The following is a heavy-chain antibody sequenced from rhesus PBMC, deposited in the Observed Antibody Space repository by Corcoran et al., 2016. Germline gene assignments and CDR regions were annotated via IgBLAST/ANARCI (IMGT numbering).Heavy chain of an antibody. CDR1: GGSLKNNH. J-gene: IGHJ4*01. V-gene: IGHV4-173*01. CDR2: ISATDGST. CDR3: ARGLFYFDY. Sequence: QVQLQESGPGLVKPSETLSLTCAVSGGSLKNNHCTWIRQPPGKGLEWIGYISATDGSTDHNPSLRSRITISTDTSKNQFSLKLNSLTAADTAVYYCARGLFYFDYWGQGVLVSVSS.